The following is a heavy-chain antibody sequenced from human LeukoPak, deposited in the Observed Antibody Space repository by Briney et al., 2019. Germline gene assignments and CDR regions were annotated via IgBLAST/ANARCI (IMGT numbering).Heavy chain of an antibody. Sequence: SETLSLTCTVSGGSLSSSSYYWGWLRQPPGKGLEWLGSIYYSGSTYYNPSLKSRVTISVDTSKNQFSLKLSSVTAADTAVYYCARHLDYGDYVSPLDYWGQGTLVTVSS. V-gene: IGHV4-39*01. D-gene: IGHD4-17*01. J-gene: IGHJ4*02. CDR3: ARHLDYGDYVSPLDY. CDR1: GGSLSSSSYY. CDR2: IYYSGST.